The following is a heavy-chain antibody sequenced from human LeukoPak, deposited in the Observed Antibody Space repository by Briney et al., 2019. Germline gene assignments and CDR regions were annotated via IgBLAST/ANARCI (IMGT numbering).Heavy chain of an antibody. CDR3: AKEGGFGVAPR. V-gene: IGHV3-9*03. CDR2: ISWNSGSI. Sequence: GGSLRLSCAASGFTFDDYAMHWVRQAPGKGLEWVSGISWNSGSIAYADSVKGRFTISRDNAKNSLYLQMNSLRAEDMALYYCAKEGGFGVAPRWGQGTLVTVSS. CDR1: GFTFDDYA. D-gene: IGHD3-3*01. J-gene: IGHJ4*02.